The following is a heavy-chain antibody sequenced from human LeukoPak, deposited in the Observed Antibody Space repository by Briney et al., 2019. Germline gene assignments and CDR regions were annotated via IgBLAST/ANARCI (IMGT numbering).Heavy chain of an antibody. CDR3: AKSGGRMTIFGVVIDY. CDR2: ISYDGSNK. D-gene: IGHD3-3*01. Sequence: GGSLRLSCAASGFTFSSYAMHWVRQAPGKGLEWVAVISYDGSNKYYADSVKSRFTISRDNSKNTLYLQMNSLRAEDTAVYYCAKSGGRMTIFGVVIDYWGQGTLVTVSS. J-gene: IGHJ4*02. V-gene: IGHV3-30-3*02. CDR1: GFTFSSYA.